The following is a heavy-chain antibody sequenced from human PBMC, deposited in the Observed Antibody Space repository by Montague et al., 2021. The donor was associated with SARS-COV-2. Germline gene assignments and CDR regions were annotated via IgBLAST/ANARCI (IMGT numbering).Heavy chain of an antibody. J-gene: IGHJ4*02. Sequence: SETLSLTCAVSGGSIMAPDCWSWVRQPPGKGLEWIGEIYEWGTTNLNPSLKSRVTMSVDKSKNQVSLELKSVTAADTALYYCMRVGGRVNRPPVWGQGVLVTVSS. CDR2: IYEWGTT. V-gene: IGHV4-4*02. CDR3: MRVGGRVNRPPV. CDR1: GGSIMAPDC. D-gene: IGHD4-23*01.